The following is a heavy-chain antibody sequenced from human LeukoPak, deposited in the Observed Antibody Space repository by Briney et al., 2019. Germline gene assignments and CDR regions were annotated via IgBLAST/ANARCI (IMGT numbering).Heavy chain of an antibody. Sequence: RGCLRLSCATSALTFSSYAMSWVRQAPGKGLEWVSTIRGSGGTTYYADSVKGRVTISRDNSKNTLYLQMKSLRAEDTAVYYCARGGSSGFYNSFDSWGQGTLVSVS. D-gene: IGHD3-22*01. J-gene: IGHJ4*02. CDR2: IRGSGGTT. CDR3: ARGGSSGFYNSFDS. CDR1: ALTFSSYA. V-gene: IGHV3-23*01.